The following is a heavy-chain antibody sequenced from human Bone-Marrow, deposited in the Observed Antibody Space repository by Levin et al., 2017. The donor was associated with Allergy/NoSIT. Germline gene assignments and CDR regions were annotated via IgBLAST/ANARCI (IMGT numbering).Heavy chain of an antibody. CDR2: IKTETDGGAR. Sequence: PGGSLRLSCAASGITFSNTWMSWVRQAPGKGLEWVGRIKTETDGGARDYATPVNGRFTISREDSKNMLFLQMDRLKTEDTAVYYCTTAHRYNIKWLSEYYFDYWGQGTLVTVSS. D-gene: IGHD5-12*01. CDR1: GITFSNTW. CDR3: TTAHRYNIKWLSEYYFDY. J-gene: IGHJ4*02. V-gene: IGHV3-15*01.